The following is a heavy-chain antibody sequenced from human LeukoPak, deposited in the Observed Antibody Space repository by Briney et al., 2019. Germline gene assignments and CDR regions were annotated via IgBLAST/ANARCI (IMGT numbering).Heavy chain of an antibody. D-gene: IGHD3-22*01. CDR3: AKDRPNYYGSNGHYYKLNGDC. CDR1: GFTFSSYA. V-gene: IGHV3-23*01. J-gene: IGHJ4*02. Sequence: PGVSLRLSCAASGFTFSSYAMSWVRQAPGKGLEWVSSITSSGAATYYADSVKGRFTISRDNSDNTLYLQMNSLRAEDTAVYYCAKDRPNYYGSNGHYYKLNGDCWGQGTPVTVSS. CDR2: ITSSGAAT.